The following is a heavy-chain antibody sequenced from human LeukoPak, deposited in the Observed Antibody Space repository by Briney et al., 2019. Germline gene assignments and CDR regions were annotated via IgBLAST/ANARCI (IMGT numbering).Heavy chain of an antibody. V-gene: IGHV3-30*04. J-gene: IGHJ4*02. Sequence: GGSLRLSCAASGFTFSSYAMHWVRQAPGKGLEWVAVISYDGSNKYCADSVKGRFTISRDNSKNTLYLQMNSLRAEDTAVYYCAREFDEGFDYWGQGTLVTVSS. CDR1: GFTFSSYA. CDR3: AREFDEGFDY. CDR2: ISYDGSNK. D-gene: IGHD3-9*01.